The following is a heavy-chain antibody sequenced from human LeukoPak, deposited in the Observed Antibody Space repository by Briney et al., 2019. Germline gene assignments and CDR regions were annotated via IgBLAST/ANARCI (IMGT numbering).Heavy chain of an antibody. Sequence: VKVSCKASGYTFTSYGISWVRQAPGQGLEWMGWISAYNGNTNYAQKLQGRVTMTTDTSTSTAYMELRSLRSDDTAVYYCARGLSLSGYDFWSGYSPIYYFDYWGQGTLVTVSS. J-gene: IGHJ4*02. CDR1: GYTFTSYG. V-gene: IGHV1-18*01. CDR3: ARGLSLSGYDFWSGYSPIYYFDY. D-gene: IGHD3-3*01. CDR2: ISAYNGNT.